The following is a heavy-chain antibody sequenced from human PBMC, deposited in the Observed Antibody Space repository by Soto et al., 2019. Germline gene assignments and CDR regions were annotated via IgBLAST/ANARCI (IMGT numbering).Heavy chain of an antibody. CDR3: ARVGETTVTTASSYYFDY. D-gene: IGHD4-17*01. V-gene: IGHV4-34*01. CDR1: GGSFSGYY. CDR2: INHSGST. Sequence: SETLSLTCAVYGGSFSGYYWSWIRQPPGKGLEWIGEINHSGSTNYNPSLKSRVTISVDTSKNQFSLKLSSVTAADTAVYYCARVGETTVTTASSYYFDYWGQGTLVTVS. J-gene: IGHJ4*02.